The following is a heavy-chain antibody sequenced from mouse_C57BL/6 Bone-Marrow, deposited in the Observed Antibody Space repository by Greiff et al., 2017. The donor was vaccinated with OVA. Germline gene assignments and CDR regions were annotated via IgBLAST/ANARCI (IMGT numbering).Heavy chain of an antibody. D-gene: IGHD2-1*01. J-gene: IGHJ3*01. V-gene: IGHV14-4*01. CDR2: IDPENGDT. CDR1: GFNIKDDY. Sequence: EVQLQQSGAELVRPGASVKLSCTASGFNIKDDYMHWVKQRPEQGLEWIGWIDPENGDTEYASKFQGKATITADTSSNTAYLQLSSLTSEDTAVYYCTTIYYGNYPAWFAYWGQGTLVTVSA. CDR3: TTIYYGNYPAWFAY.